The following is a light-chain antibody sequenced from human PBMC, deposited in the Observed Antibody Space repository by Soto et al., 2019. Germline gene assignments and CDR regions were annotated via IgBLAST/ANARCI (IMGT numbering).Light chain of an antibody. Sequence: EIVLTQSPATRSLSPGERATLSCRASQSVSNYLAWYQQKPGQAPRLLIYDASTRATGIPARFSGSGSGTDFTLTISSLEPDDFAVYYCQQRSIFFTFGPGTKVEIK. CDR1: QSVSNY. CDR3: QQRSIFFT. J-gene: IGKJ3*01. CDR2: DAS. V-gene: IGKV3-11*01.